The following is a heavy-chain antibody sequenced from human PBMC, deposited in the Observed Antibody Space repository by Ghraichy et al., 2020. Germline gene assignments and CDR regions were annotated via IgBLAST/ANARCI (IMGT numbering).Heavy chain of an antibody. CDR1: GFTFSSYW. V-gene: IGHV3-74*01. CDR3: ARDQFVFGY. D-gene: IGHD3-10*02. J-gene: IGHJ4*02. Sequence: GESLNISCAASGFTFSSYWMHWVHQAPGKGLVWVSRINSDGSSTSYADSVKGRFTISRDNAKNTVYLQMNSLRAEDTAVYYCARDQFVFGYWGQGTLVTVSS. CDR2: INSDGSST.